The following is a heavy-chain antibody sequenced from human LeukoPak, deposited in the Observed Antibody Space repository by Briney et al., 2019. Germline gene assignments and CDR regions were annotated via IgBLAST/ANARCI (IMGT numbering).Heavy chain of an antibody. CDR1: GGSISSSSYY. V-gene: IGHV4-39*07. Sequence: PSETLSLTCTVSGGSISSSSYYWCWIRQPPGKGLEWIGSIYYSGSTYYNPSLKSRVTISVDTSKNQFSLKLSSVTAADTAVYYCARGGSSSWLGWFDPWGQGTLVTVSS. D-gene: IGHD6-13*01. CDR2: IYYSGST. J-gene: IGHJ5*02. CDR3: ARGGSSSWLGWFDP.